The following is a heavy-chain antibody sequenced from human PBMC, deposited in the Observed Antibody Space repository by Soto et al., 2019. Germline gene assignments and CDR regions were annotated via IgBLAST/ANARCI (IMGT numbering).Heavy chain of an antibody. CDR3: ARVSSSSWYQHYYYGMDV. Sequence: GASVKVSCKASGYTFTGYYMHWVRQAPGQGLEWMGWINPNSGGTNYAQKFQGWVTMTRDTSISTAYMELSRLRSDDTAVYYCARVSSSSWYQHYYYGMDVWGQGTTVTVSS. CDR2: INPNSGGT. CDR1: GYTFTGYY. J-gene: IGHJ6*02. D-gene: IGHD6-13*01. V-gene: IGHV1-2*04.